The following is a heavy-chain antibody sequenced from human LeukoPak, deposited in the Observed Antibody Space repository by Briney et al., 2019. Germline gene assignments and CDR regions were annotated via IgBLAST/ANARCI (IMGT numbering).Heavy chain of an antibody. Sequence: PSETLSLTCAVYGGSFSGFYWSWIRQPPGKGLEWIGEINHSGSTNYNPSLKSRVTISVDTSKNQFSLKLSSVTAADTAVYYCASLLWFGELLSDYWGQGTLVTVSS. CDR2: INHSGST. D-gene: IGHD3-10*01. V-gene: IGHV4-34*01. CDR1: GGSFSGFY. CDR3: ASLLWFGELLSDY. J-gene: IGHJ4*02.